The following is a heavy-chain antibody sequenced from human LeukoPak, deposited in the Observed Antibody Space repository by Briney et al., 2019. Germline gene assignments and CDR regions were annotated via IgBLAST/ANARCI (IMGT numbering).Heavy chain of an antibody. J-gene: IGHJ4*02. CDR3: ARQTGSGLFILP. Sequence: SETLSLTCTVSGGSISSYCWSWIRQPAGKGLEWIGRIYTSGSTNYNPSLKSRVTMSVDTSKNQFSLRLTSVTAADTAVYYCARQTGSGLFILPGGQGTLVTVSS. D-gene: IGHD3/OR15-3a*01. CDR2: IYTSGST. V-gene: IGHV4-4*07. CDR1: GGSISSYC.